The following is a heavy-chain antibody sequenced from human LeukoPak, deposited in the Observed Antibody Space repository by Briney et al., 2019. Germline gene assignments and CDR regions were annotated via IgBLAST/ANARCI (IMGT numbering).Heavy chain of an antibody. Sequence: GGSLRLSCAASGFTFSSYSMNWVRQAPGKGLEWVSSISSSSSYIYYADSVKGRFTISRGNAKNSLYLQMNSLRAEDTAVYYCARDSDYGDYGDFDYWGQGTLVTVSS. CDR2: ISSSSSYI. D-gene: IGHD4-17*01. CDR3: ARDSDYGDYGDFDY. CDR1: GFTFSSYS. J-gene: IGHJ4*02. V-gene: IGHV3-21*01.